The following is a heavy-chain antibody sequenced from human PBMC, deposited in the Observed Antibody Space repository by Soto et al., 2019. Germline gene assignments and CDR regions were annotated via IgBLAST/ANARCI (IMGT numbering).Heavy chain of an antibody. Sequence: SETLSLTCAVYGGSFSGYYWSWIRQPPGKGLEWIGEINHSGSTNYNPSLKSRVTISVDTSKNQFSLKLSSVTAADTAVYYCATRLWFGERWGRGTLVTV. CDR2: INHSGST. J-gene: IGHJ4*02. CDR1: GGSFSGYY. CDR3: ATRLWFGER. V-gene: IGHV4-34*01. D-gene: IGHD3-10*01.